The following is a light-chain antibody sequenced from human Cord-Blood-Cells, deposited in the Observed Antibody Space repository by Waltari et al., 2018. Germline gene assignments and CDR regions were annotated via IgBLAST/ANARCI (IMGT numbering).Light chain of an antibody. V-gene: IGKV3-11*01. Sequence: EIVLTQSPATLSLSPGERATLSCRASQSVSSYLAWYQQKPGQAPRLLIYDASNRATGIPARFSGSGSGTDFSLTISSLEPEDFAVYYCRQRFTFGPGTKVDIK. J-gene: IGKJ3*01. CDR3: RQRFT. CDR2: DAS. CDR1: QSVSSY.